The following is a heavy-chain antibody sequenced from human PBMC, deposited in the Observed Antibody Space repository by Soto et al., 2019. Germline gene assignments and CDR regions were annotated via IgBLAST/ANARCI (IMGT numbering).Heavy chain of an antibody. V-gene: IGHV4-34*01. CDR1: GQSFSGHS. D-gene: IGHD1-1*01. CDR2: INESGST. J-gene: IGHJ4*02. CDR3: ARGSGIVALPGELEDVKYDY. Sequence: QVQLQQWGAGLVKPSETLSLSCAVYGQSFSGHSWAWIRQRPGTGLEWNGEINESGSTYYNPSLKSLVTISTDTSKNQFSLKLSSVSAADTAAYFCARGSGIVALPGELEDVKYDYWGQGTLVNVSS.